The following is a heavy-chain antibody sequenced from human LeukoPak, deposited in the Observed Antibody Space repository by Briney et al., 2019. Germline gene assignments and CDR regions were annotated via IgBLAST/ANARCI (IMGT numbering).Heavy chain of an antibody. Sequence: GGSLRLSCAASGFNFSSYAMSWVRQAPGKGLEWVSVISGSGSSTYYADSVKGRFTISRDNSKTTLYLQMNNLRAEDTAVYYCAKDRVLNGDYFDYWGQGTLVTVST. V-gene: IGHV3-23*01. CDR3: AKDRVLNGDYFDY. CDR2: ISGSGSST. CDR1: GFNFSSYA. J-gene: IGHJ4*02. D-gene: IGHD2-8*01.